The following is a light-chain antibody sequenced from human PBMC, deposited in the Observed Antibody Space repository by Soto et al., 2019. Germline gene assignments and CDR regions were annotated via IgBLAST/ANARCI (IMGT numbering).Light chain of an antibody. CDR3: QKANSFPIT. J-gene: IGKJ5*01. Sequence: DIQMTQSPSSVSASVGDRVTITCRASQGISSWLAWYQQKPGKAPKLLIYAASSLQRGVPSRFSGSGSATDITLAISRLQPEDFPPYYCQKANSFPITFGQGTLLEIK. CDR1: QGISSW. CDR2: AAS. V-gene: IGKV1-12*01.